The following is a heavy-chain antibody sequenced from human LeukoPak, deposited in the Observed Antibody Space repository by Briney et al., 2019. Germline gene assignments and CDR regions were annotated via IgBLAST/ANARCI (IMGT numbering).Heavy chain of an antibody. Sequence: GGSLRLSCADSGYTFRSYLMNWVRQAPGKGLEWVSFICSTGGTIYYADSVKGRFSVSRDNGKNSLLLQMNSLRAEDTALYYCARGYSRAAFDIWGKGTVVAVSS. CDR3: ARGYSRAAFDI. J-gene: IGHJ3*02. CDR2: ICSTGGTI. V-gene: IGHV3-48*01. CDR1: GYTFRSYL. D-gene: IGHD1-1*01.